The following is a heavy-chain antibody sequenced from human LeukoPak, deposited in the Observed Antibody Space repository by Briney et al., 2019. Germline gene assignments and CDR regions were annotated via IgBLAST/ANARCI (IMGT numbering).Heavy chain of an antibody. CDR2: ISAYNGNT. Sequence: ASVKVSCKASGYTFTSYSISWVRQAPGQGLEWMGWISAYNGNTNYAQKLQGRVTMTTDTSTSTAYMELRSLRSDDTAVYYCARDGPYDSSGYSFDYWGQGTLVTVSS. V-gene: IGHV1-18*01. J-gene: IGHJ4*02. CDR1: GYTFTSYS. D-gene: IGHD3-22*01. CDR3: ARDGPYDSSGYSFDY.